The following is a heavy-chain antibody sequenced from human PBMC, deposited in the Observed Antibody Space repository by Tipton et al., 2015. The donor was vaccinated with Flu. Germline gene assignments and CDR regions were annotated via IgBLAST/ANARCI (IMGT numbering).Heavy chain of an antibody. CDR2: IRYDGSNK. D-gene: IGHD2-21*01. Sequence: QLVQSGGGVVQPGRSLRLSCAASGFTFSSYGMHWVRQAPGKGLEWVAVIRYDGSNKYYADSVKGRFTISRDNSKNTLYLQMNSLRAEDTAVYYCARDGDCGGDCYSDYWGQGTLVTVSS. CDR3: ARDGDCGGDCYSDY. CDR1: GFTFSSYG. V-gene: IGHV3-33*01. J-gene: IGHJ4*02.